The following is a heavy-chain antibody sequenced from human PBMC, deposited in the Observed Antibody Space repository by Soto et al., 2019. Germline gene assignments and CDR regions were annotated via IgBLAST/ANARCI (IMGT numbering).Heavy chain of an antibody. V-gene: IGHV3-30*18. CDR3: AKDRDYYDSSGYRDY. Sequence: VGSLSLSFAASGFTLSSYGMHWVRRAPGKGLEWVAVISYDGSNKYYADSVKVRFTISRDNSKNTLYLQMSSLRAEDTAVYYCAKDRDYYDSSGYRDYWGQGTLVSVSS. J-gene: IGHJ4*02. CDR2: ISYDGSNK. CDR1: GFTLSSYG. D-gene: IGHD3-22*01.